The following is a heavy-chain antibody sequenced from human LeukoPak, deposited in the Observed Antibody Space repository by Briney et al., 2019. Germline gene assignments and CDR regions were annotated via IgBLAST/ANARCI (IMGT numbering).Heavy chain of an antibody. Sequence: GASVKVSCKASGYTFTSYDINWVRQATGQGLEWMGGMNPNSGNTGYAQKFQGRVTMTRNTSITTAYMELSSLRSEDTAVYYCARVYDYVWGSYRYNPDAFDIWGQGTMVTVSS. CDR1: GYTFTSYD. D-gene: IGHD3-16*02. CDR2: MNPNSGNT. J-gene: IGHJ3*02. V-gene: IGHV1-8*01. CDR3: ARVYDYVWGSYRYNPDAFDI.